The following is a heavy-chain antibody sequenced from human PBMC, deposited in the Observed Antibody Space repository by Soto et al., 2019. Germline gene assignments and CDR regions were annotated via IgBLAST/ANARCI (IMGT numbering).Heavy chain of an antibody. CDR2: ISHDGAKT. Sequence: QVQVVESGGGVALPGRSLRLSCLGYGFVFNDFPLHWVRQAPGKGLEWLEVISHDGAKTYYAGSGEGRFAISRDKSNDTVFLHLSSLTPDDTAVYFCARENSATHLDSWGEGTLVGVAS. CDR3: ARENSATHLDS. J-gene: IGHJ4*02. V-gene: IGHV3-30*09. D-gene: IGHD6-13*01. CDR1: GFVFNDFP.